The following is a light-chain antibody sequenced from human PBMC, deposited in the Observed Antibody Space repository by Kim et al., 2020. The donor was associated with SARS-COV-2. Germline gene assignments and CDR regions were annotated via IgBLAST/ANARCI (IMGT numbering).Light chain of an antibody. CDR3: QQYGTSPIT. Sequence: SPGEGATLSCRASATVNSRHLAWYQQKPGQAPRPLIFGASYRSHGIPDRFSGSGSGTDFSLTISRLEPEDFAVYYCQQYGTSPITFGQGTRLEIK. CDR1: ATVNSRH. CDR2: GAS. J-gene: IGKJ5*01. V-gene: IGKV3-20*01.